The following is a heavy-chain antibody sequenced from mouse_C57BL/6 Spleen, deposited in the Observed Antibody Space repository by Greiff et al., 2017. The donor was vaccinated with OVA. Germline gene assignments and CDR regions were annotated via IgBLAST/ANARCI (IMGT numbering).Heavy chain of an antibody. V-gene: IGHV1-54*01. CDR3: ARSEGGFDY. J-gene: IGHJ2*01. CDR1: GYAFTNYL. Sequence: VQLQQSGAELVRPGTSVKVSCKASGYAFTNYLIEWVKQRPGQGLEWIGVINPGSGGTNYNEKFKGKATLTADKSSSTAYMQLSSLTSEDSAFYFCARSEGGFDYWGQGTTLTVSS. CDR2: INPGSGGT.